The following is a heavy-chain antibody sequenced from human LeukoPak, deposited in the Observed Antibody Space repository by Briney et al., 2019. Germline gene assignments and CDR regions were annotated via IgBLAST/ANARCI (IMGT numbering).Heavy chain of an antibody. CDR2: IYPSGST. J-gene: IGHJ4*02. CDR1: GGSISSGLYY. V-gene: IGHV4-61*02. Sequence: SETLSLTCTVSGGSISSGLYYWSWIRQPAGKGLEWIGRIYPSGSTNYNPSPKSRVTISLDTSKNQFSLKLSSVTAADTAVYYCARKRPWGLSRYFDYWGQGTLVTVSS. CDR3: ARKRPWGLSRYFDY. D-gene: IGHD7-27*01.